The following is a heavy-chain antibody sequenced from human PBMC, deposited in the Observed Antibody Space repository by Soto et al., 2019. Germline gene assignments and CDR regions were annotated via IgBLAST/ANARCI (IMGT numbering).Heavy chain of an antibody. J-gene: IGHJ4*02. D-gene: IGHD3-22*01. CDR2: IIPIFGTA. CDR3: ARDDSSGYYFGY. CDR1: GGTFSSYA. Sequence: QVQLVQSGAEVKKPGSSVKVSCKASGGTFSSYAISWVRQAPGQGLEWMGGIIPIFGTANYAQKFQGRVRIPADESTSTAYMELSSLRSEDTAVYYCARDDSSGYYFGYWGQGTLVTVSS. V-gene: IGHV1-69*01.